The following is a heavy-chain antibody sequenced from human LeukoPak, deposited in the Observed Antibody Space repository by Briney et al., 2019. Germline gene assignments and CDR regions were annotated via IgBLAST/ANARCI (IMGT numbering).Heavy chain of an antibody. CDR2: IFPGESET. CDR3: ATSESQTRFDY. CDR1: GYSFTTYW. D-gene: IGHD1/OR15-1a*01. V-gene: IGHV5-51*01. J-gene: IGHJ4*02. Sequence: GESLKISCKGSGYSFTTYWIGWVRQMPGKGLEGMGIIFPGESETIYSPSFQGQVTISADKYISTAYLQWRSLKASDTAMYYCATSESQTRFDYWGQGTLVTASS.